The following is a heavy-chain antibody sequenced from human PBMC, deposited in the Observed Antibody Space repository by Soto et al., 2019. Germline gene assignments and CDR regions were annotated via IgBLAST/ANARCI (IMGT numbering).Heavy chain of an antibody. CDR3: ARGHYYDSSSYFDY. CDR2: IWYDGSNK. V-gene: IGHV3-33*01. Sequence: GGSLRLSCAASGFTFSSYGMHWVRQAPGKGLEWVAVIWYDGSNKYYADSVKGRFTISRDNSKNTLYLQMNSLRAEDTAVYYCARGHYYDSSSYFDYWGQGTLVTVSS. J-gene: IGHJ4*02. D-gene: IGHD3-22*01. CDR1: GFTFSSYG.